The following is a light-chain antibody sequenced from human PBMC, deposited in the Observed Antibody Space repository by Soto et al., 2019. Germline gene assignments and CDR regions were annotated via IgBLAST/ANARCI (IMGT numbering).Light chain of an antibody. V-gene: IGKV1-5*01. CDR2: DAS. J-gene: IGKJ4*01. Sequence: DIKMTQSPSTLSAYVGDRVTITCRASQSISSWLAWYQQKPGKAPKLLIYDASTLQSGVPSRFSGSGSGTEFTLTISSLQSEDFATYYCPQHNSYPLTFGGRTKADIK. CDR3: PQHNSYPLT. CDR1: QSISSW.